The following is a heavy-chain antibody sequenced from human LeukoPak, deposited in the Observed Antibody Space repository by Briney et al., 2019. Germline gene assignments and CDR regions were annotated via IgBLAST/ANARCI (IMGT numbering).Heavy chain of an antibody. Sequence: SETLSLTCTVSSGSISSGGYYWSWIRQPPGKGLEWIGYIYHSGSTHYNPSLKSRVTISVDTSKNQFSLKLSSVTAADTAVYYCARGREWELLGGPTADAFDIWGQGTMVTVSS. V-gene: IGHV4-30-2*01. CDR2: IYHSGST. CDR1: SGSISSGGYY. J-gene: IGHJ3*02. CDR3: ARGREWELLGGPTADAFDI. D-gene: IGHD1-26*01.